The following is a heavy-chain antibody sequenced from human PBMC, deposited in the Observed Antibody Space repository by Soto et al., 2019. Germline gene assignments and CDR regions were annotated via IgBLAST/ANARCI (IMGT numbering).Heavy chain of an antibody. Sequence: QVQLVESGGGVVQPGRSLRLSCAASGFTFSSYAMHWVRQAPGKGLEWVAVISYDGSNKYYADSVKGRFTISRDNSKNTLYLQMNSLRAEDTAVYYCARDRSLAVTTPYYWGQGTLVTVSS. D-gene: IGHD4-17*01. J-gene: IGHJ4*02. CDR1: GFTFSSYA. CDR3: ARDRSLAVTTPYY. V-gene: IGHV3-30-3*01. CDR2: ISYDGSNK.